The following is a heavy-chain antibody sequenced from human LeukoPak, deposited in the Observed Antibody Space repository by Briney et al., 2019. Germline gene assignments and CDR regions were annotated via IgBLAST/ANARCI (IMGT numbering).Heavy chain of an antibody. CDR2: INHSGST. D-gene: IGHD5-12*01. Sequence: TTSETLSLTCAVYGGSFSGYYWSWIRQPPGKGLEWIGEINHSGSTNYNPSLKSRVTISVDTSKNQFPLKLSSVTAADTAVYYCASTKWLRSYFDYWGQGTLVTVSS. J-gene: IGHJ4*02. CDR3: ASTKWLRSYFDY. V-gene: IGHV4-34*01. CDR1: GGSFSGYY.